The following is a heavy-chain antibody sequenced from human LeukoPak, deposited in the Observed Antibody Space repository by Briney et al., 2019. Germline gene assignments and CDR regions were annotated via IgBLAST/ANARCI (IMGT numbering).Heavy chain of an antibody. CDR2: IYYSGST. V-gene: IGHV4-39*02. D-gene: IGHD1-1*01. CDR1: GGSISSSSYY. J-gene: IGHJ4*02. Sequence: SETLSPTCTVSGGSISSSSYYWGWIRQPPGKGLEWIGSIYYSGSTYYNPSLKSRVTISVDTSKNHFSLKLSSVTAADTAVYYCASPKGLEPSTNLSRWGQGTLVTVSS. CDR3: ASPKGLEPSTNLSR.